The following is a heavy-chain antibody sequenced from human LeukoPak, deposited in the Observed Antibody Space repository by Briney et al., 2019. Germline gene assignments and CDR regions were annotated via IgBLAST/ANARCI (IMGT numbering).Heavy chain of an antibody. CDR3: ARTGYSSGWYGGFDI. D-gene: IGHD6-19*01. CDR2: IYSGDSDT. CDR1: GYRFTNYW. V-gene: IGHV5-51*01. Sequence: GESLKISCKGSGYRFTNYWIGWVRQMPGKSLEWMGIIYSGDSDTRYSPSFQGQVTISADKSITTAYLQWSSLKASDTAMYYCARTGYSSGWYGGFDIWGQGTLVSVSS. J-gene: IGHJ3*02.